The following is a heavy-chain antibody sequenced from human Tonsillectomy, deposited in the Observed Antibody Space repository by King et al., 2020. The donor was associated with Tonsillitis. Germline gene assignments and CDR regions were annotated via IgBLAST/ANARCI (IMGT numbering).Heavy chain of an antibody. CDR3: ARENALRGVMYCLRYVSNWFDP. V-gene: IGHV4-59*01. Sequence: VQLQESGPGLVKPSETLSLTCTVSGGSISSYYWSWIRQPPGKGLEWSGYIYYSVSTNYNPSLKSRVTISVDTSKNQFSLKLCSVPAADTAVSYCARENALRGVMYCLRYVSNWFDPWGQGTLVTVSS. D-gene: IGHD3-10*01. CDR2: IYYSVST. J-gene: IGHJ5*02. CDR1: GGSISSYY.